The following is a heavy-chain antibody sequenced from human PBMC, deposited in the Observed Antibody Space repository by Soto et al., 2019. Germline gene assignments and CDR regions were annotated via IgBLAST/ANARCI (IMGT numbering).Heavy chain of an antibody. J-gene: IGHJ4*02. CDR2: ISYSGTT. CDR1: GGSISSGGYY. Sequence: SETLSLTCTVSGGSISSGGYYWSWIRQPPGKGLEWIGFISYSGTTHYSASLRSRVSISVDTSKNQFSLDLSSVTAADTAVYYCATMGTPVTGLYYFDYWGQGTLVTVS. D-gene: IGHD4-17*01. CDR3: ATMGTPVTGLYYFDY. V-gene: IGHV4-30-4*01.